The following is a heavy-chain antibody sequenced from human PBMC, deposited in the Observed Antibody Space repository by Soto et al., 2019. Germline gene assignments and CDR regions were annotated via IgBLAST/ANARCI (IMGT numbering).Heavy chain of an antibody. CDR3: AKVSRAYDILTGYYPRRG. V-gene: IGHV3-23*01. CDR1: GFTFSSYA. CDR2: ISGSGGST. Sequence: GGSLRLSCAASGFTFSSYAMSWVRQAPGKGLEWVSAISGSGGSTYYADSVKGGFTISRDNSKNTLYLQMNSLRAEDTAVYYCAKVSRAYDILTGYYPRRGWGQGTLVTVSS. D-gene: IGHD3-9*01. J-gene: IGHJ4*02.